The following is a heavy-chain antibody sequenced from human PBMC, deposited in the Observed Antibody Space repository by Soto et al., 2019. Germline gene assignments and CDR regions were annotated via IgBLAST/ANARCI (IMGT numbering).Heavy chain of an antibody. V-gene: IGHV4-39*01. CDR2: IYYSGST. CDR1: GGSISSSSYF. D-gene: IGHD4-4*01. Sequence: SXTLSLTCTVSGGSISSSSYFWCWIRQPPGKGLEWIGSIYYSGSTYYNPSLKSRVTVSVDTSKNQFSLKLSSVTAADTAVYYCARHPSNFCDYWGLGTLVTVSS. J-gene: IGHJ4*02. CDR3: ARHPSNFCDY.